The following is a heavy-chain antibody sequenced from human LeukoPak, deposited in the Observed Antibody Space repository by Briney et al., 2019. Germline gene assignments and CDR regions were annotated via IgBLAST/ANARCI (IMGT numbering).Heavy chain of an antibody. CDR1: GFTVSSNY. CDR3: ASSGYSYDEDY. D-gene: IGHD5-18*01. J-gene: IGHJ4*02. Sequence: PGGSLRLSCAASGFTVSSNYMSWVRQAPGKGLEWVSVIYSGGSTYYADSVKGRFTISRDNSKNTLYLQMNSLRAEDTAVYYCASSGYSYDEDYWGQGTLVTVSS. V-gene: IGHV3-66*01. CDR2: IYSGGST.